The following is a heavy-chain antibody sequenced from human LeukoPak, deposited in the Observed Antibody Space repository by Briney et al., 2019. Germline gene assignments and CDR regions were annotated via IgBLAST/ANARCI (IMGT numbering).Heavy chain of an antibody. V-gene: IGHV4-59*08. D-gene: IGHD2-15*01. CDR1: GGSISSYY. Sequence: SETLSLTCTVSGGSISSYYWSWIRQPPGKGLEWIGYIYYSGSTNYNPSLKSRVTISVDTSKNQFSLKLSSVTAADTTVYYCARTLKGYCSGGSCHPYWYFDLWGRGTLVTVSS. CDR3: ARTLKGYCSGGSCHPYWYFDL. J-gene: IGHJ2*01. CDR2: IYYSGST.